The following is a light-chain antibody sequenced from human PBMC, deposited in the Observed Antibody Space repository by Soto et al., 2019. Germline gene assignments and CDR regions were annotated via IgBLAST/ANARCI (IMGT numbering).Light chain of an antibody. Sequence: QSVLTQPPSASGTPGPRVTIACSGSSSNIGSTTVKWYQQLPGTAPKLLIYNNNQRPSGVPDRFSGSKSGTSASLAISGLQSEDEADYYCAAWDDSLNGVVVGGGTKLTVL. CDR3: AAWDDSLNGVV. CDR1: SSNIGSTT. CDR2: NNN. V-gene: IGLV1-44*01. J-gene: IGLJ3*02.